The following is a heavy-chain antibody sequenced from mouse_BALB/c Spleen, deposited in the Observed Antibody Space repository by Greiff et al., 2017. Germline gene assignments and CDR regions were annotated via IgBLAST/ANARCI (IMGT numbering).Heavy chain of an antibody. CDR2: IDPANGNT. J-gene: IGHJ4*01. Sequence: VQLKESGAELVKPGASVKLSCTASGFNIKDTYMHWVKQRPEQGLEWIGRIDPANGNTKYDPKFQGKATITADTSSNTAYLQLSSLTSEDTAVYYCARKYGNSVYAMDYWGQGTSVTVSS. V-gene: IGHV14-3*02. CDR1: GFNIKDTY. D-gene: IGHD2-10*02. CDR3: ARKYGNSVYAMDY.